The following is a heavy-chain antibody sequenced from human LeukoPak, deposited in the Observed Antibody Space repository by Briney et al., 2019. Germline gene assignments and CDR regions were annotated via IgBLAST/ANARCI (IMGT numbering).Heavy chain of an antibody. J-gene: IGHJ4*02. D-gene: IGHD6-13*01. Sequence: SETLSLTCTVSGGSISSSSYYWGWIRQPPGKGLEWIGEINHSGSTNYNPSLKSRVTISVDTSKNQFSLKLSSVTAADTAVYYCASLQAGRFDYWGQGTLVTVSS. CDR1: GGSISSSSYY. V-gene: IGHV4-39*01. CDR2: INHSGST. CDR3: ASLQAGRFDY.